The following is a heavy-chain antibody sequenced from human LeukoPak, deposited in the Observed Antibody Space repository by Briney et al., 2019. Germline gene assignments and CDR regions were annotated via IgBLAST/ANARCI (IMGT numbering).Heavy chain of an antibody. Sequence: GASVKVSCKASGYTFTDYYMHWVRQAPGQGLEGMGWINPNSGGTNYAQMFQGRVTMTRDTSINTAYMELSSLSSDDTAIYYCARYSNSSPLDYWGQGTQVTDCS. J-gene: IGHJ4*02. V-gene: IGHV1-2*02. D-gene: IGHD6-6*01. CDR3: ARYSNSSPLDY. CDR1: GYTFTDYY. CDR2: INPNSGGT.